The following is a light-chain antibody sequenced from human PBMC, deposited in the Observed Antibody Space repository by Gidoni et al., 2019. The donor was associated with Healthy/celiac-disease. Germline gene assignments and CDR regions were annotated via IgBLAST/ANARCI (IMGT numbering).Light chain of an antibody. CDR2: EVS. CDR3: SSYAGSNNLV. J-gene: IGLJ2*01. Sequence: SALTQPPSASGSPGQSVTISCTGTSSAVGGDNYVSWYQQHPGKAPKLMIYEVSKRPSGVPDRFSGSKSGNTASLTVSGLQAEDEADYYCSSYAGSNNLVFGGGTKLTVL. V-gene: IGLV2-8*01. CDR1: SSAVGGDNY.